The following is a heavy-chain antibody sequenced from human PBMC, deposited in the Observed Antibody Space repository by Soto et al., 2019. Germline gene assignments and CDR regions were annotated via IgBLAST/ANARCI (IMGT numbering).Heavy chain of an antibody. CDR2: IYSSGST. CDR1: GDSINGYY. J-gene: IGHJ4*02. Sequence: QVQLQESGPGLVKPSETLSLTCNVSGDSINGYYWSWIRQPPGKGLEWIGCIYSSGSTKYSPSLRSRVIMSIDTPKSQFSLKLRSVTAADTAIYYCARARYYGAKNDFGGQGTLVTVSS. CDR3: ARARYYGAKNDF. V-gene: IGHV4-4*08. D-gene: IGHD3-16*01.